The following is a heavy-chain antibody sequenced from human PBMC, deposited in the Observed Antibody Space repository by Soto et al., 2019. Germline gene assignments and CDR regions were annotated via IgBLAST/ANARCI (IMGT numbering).Heavy chain of an antibody. V-gene: IGHV1-2*02. Sequence: SVKVSCKASGYTFIDQSIHRVRQAPGQGLERMGWINPKNGDTHYAQKFQGTVTTTRDTSMSTHYMDMSMLRSDDTAVYYCARDLNPDCGRVSLRGFFDYWGQGTLVTVSS. D-gene: IGHD3-10*02. CDR3: ARDLNPDCGRVSLRGFFDY. CDR2: INPKNGDT. CDR1: GYTFIDQS. J-gene: IGHJ4*03.